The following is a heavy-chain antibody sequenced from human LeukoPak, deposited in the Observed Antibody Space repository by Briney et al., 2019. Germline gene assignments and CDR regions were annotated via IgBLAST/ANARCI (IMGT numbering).Heavy chain of an antibody. D-gene: IGHD3-10*01. CDR1: GFTFSSYS. Sequence: GGSLRLSCAAPGFTFSSYSMNWVRQAPGKGLEWVSLISGSSSYIYYADSVKGRFTISRDNAENSLYLQMNSLRAEDTAVYYCARGEYGSGSYHIDYWGQGTLVTVSS. CDR2: ISGSSSYI. CDR3: ARGEYGSGSYHIDY. J-gene: IGHJ4*02. V-gene: IGHV3-21*01.